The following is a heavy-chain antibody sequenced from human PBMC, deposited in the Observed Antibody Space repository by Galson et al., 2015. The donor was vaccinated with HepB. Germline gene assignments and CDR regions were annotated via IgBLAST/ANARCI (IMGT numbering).Heavy chain of an antibody. Sequence: SVKVSCKASGYTLTDYAMNWVRQAPGQGLEWMGWINTNTGNPTYALGFTGRFVFSLDTSVSTAYLQISNLKAEDTAVYYCARTPNYGPGSYYNAWFDFWGQGTLVTVSS. D-gene: IGHD3-10*01. CDR2: INTNTGNP. CDR3: ARTPNYGPGSYYNAWFDF. CDR1: GYTLTDYA. V-gene: IGHV7-4-1*02. J-gene: IGHJ5*01.